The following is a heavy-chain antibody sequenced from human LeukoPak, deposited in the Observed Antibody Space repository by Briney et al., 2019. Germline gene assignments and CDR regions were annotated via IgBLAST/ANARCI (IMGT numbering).Heavy chain of an antibody. J-gene: IGHJ1*01. CDR2: FDPEDGET. Sequence: ASVKVSRKVSGYTLTELSMHWVRQAPGKGLEWMGGFDPEDGETIYAQKFQGRVTMTEDTSTDTAYMELSSLRSEDTAVYYCATLAFSGIAAAGTDFQHWGQGTLVTVSP. V-gene: IGHV1-24*01. CDR1: GYTLTELS. CDR3: ATLAFSGIAAAGTDFQH. D-gene: IGHD6-13*01.